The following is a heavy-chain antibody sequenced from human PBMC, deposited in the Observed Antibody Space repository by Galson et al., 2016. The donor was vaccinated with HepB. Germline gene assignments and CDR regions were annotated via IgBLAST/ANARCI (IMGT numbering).Heavy chain of an antibody. J-gene: IGHJ6*03. CDR2: VIPILGTP. CDR1: GGSCSNCA. V-gene: IGHV1-69*06. Sequence: SVKVSCKASGGSCSNCAISRVRQAPGQGLEWMGGVIPILGTPTYAEKFQDRVTITADKSTITAYIAPSSLRSEDTALSYCARMLPYMVSGVTTFYHYYMDVWGTGTTVTVSS. CDR3: ARMLPYMVSGVTTFYHYYMDV. D-gene: IGHD4-11*01.